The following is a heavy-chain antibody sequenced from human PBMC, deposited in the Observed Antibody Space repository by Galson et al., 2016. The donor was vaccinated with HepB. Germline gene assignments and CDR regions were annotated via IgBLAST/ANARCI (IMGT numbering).Heavy chain of an antibody. CDR1: GFSINDNA. V-gene: IGHV3-53*01. J-gene: IGHJ4*02. CDR3: AKTGYRYSTSYYFDS. D-gene: IGHD2-2*01. CDR2: LYSIGNT. Sequence: SLRLSCAATGFSINDNAMTWVRQAPGKGLEWVSILYSIGNTRYGESVKGRFTISRANAKNTLYLQLDSLRADDTAIYFCAKTGYRYSTSYYFDSWGQGTLVTVSA.